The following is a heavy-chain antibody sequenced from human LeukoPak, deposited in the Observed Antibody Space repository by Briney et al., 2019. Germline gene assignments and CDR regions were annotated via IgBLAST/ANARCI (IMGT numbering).Heavy chain of an antibody. J-gene: IGHJ6*02. CDR2: ISYDGSNK. D-gene: IGHD3-10*01. CDR3: ARGSGFGGIYYYGMDV. Sequence: GGSLRLSCAASGFTFSSYAMHWVRQAPGKGLEWVAVISYDGSNKYCADSVKGRCTISRDNSKNTLYLQMNSLRAEDTAVYYCARGSGFGGIYYYGMDVWGQGTTVTVSS. V-gene: IGHV3-30-3*01. CDR1: GFTFSSYA.